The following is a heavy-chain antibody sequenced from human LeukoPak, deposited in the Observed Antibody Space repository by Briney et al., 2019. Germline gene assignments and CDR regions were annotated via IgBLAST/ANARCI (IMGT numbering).Heavy chain of an antibody. Sequence: PSETLSLTCTVSGGSISSGGYYWSWIRQHPGKGLEWIGEIYHSGSTNYNPSLKSRVTISVDKSKNQFSLKLSSVTAADTAVYYCARWDSSGWYLDYWGQGTLVTVSS. CDR1: GGSISSGGYY. CDR2: IYHSGST. J-gene: IGHJ4*02. D-gene: IGHD6-19*01. CDR3: ARWDSSGWYLDY. V-gene: IGHV4-39*07.